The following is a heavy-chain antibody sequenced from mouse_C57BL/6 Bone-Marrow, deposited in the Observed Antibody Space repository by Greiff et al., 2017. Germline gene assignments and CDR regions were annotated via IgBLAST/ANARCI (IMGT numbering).Heavy chain of an antibody. CDR1: GFNFKNTY. Sequence: VQLQQSVAELVRPGASVKLSCTASGFNFKNTYMHWVKQRPEQGLEWIGRIDPGNGNTNYTPKFQGKATITADPSSNTAYMQLSSLTSEETAIYACARGYYYGGSTYYFDYWGQGTTLTVSS. CDR2: IDPGNGNT. J-gene: IGHJ2*01. CDR3: ARGYYYGGSTYYFDY. D-gene: IGHD1-1*01. V-gene: IGHV14-3*01.